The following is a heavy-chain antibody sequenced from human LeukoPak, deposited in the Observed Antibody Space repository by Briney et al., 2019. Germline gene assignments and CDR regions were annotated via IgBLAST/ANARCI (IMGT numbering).Heavy chain of an antibody. J-gene: IGHJ4*02. CDR2: ISGSGGST. V-gene: IGHV3-23*01. CDR3: AKVRGWSDFDY. CDR1: GFTFTNYA. Sequence: GGSLRLSCAASGFTFTNYAMGWVRQAPGKGLEWVSAISGSGGSTYYADSVKGRFTISRDNSKNTLYLQMNSLRAEDTAVYYCAKVRGWSDFDYWGQGTLVTVSS. D-gene: IGHD6-19*01.